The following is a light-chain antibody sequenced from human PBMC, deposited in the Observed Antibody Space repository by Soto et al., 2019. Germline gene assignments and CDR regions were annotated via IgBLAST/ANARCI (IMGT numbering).Light chain of an antibody. J-gene: IGLJ3*02. Sequence: QSVLSQPPSASRTPGQRVTISCSGSSPNIGSNTVNWYQQLPGTAPKLLIYSSNQRPSGVPDRFSVSKSGTSASLAISGLQSEDEADYYCAAWDDSLNGWVFGGGTKLTVL. CDR2: SSN. CDR3: AAWDDSLNGWV. CDR1: SPNIGSNT. V-gene: IGLV1-44*01.